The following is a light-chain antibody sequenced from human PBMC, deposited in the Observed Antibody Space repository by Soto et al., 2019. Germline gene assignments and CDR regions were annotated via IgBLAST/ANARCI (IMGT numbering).Light chain of an antibody. CDR3: QQYGSSPLT. V-gene: IGKV3-20*01. J-gene: IGKJ4*01. Sequence: EIVLTQSPGTLSLSPGERATLSCRASQSVSSSYLAWYQQKPGQAPRLLIYDASSRATGIPDRFSGSGSGTDFXXXXXXXXXXDXAVFYCQQYGSSPLTFGGGTKV. CDR1: QSVSSSY. CDR2: DAS.